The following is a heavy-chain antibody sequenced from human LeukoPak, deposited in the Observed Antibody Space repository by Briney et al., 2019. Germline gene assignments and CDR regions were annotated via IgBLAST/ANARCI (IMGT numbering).Heavy chain of an antibody. CDR1: GFTFSSYA. J-gene: IGHJ4*02. V-gene: IGHV3-23*01. D-gene: IGHD5-18*01. CDR2: ISGSGGST. Sequence: GSLRLSCAASGFTFSSYAMSWVRQAPGKGLEWVSAISGSGGSTYYADSVKGRFTISRDNSKNTLYLQMNSLRAEDTAVYYCATDVDTAIEFDYWGQGTLVTVSS. CDR3: ATDVDTAIEFDY.